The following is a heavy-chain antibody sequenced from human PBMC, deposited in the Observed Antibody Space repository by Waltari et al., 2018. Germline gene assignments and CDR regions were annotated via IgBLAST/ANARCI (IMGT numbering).Heavy chain of an antibody. J-gene: IGHJ4*02. Sequence: QVQLQETGPGLVKPSETLSLTCDVSNYAINSGVYWGWIRQPPGKGLEWIATGDHGGESFCNRSLKSRVTISMATSKNQFSLKLNSVTAADTAVYYGMRQVLGYCTSAACRRLESWGQGTLVTVSS. V-gene: IGHV4-38-2*01. CDR2: GDHGGES. CDR1: NYAINSGVY. D-gene: IGHD2-2*03. CDR3: MRQVLGYCTSAACRRLES.